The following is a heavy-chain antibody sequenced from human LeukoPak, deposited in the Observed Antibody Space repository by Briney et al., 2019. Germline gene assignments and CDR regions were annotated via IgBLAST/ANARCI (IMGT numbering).Heavy chain of an antibody. CDR1: GFTFSDFA. CDR3: ATYRQVMLAFES. Sequence: GGSLRLSCAASGFTFSDFAVMWVRQPAGEGLEWVSSTFQGGGEIHYADSVRGRFTISRDNSRSTLFLQMNSLRGEDTAIYYCATYRQVMLAFESWGQGTLVTVSS. J-gene: IGHJ4*02. D-gene: IGHD5-18*01. CDR2: TFQGGGEI. V-gene: IGHV3-23*01.